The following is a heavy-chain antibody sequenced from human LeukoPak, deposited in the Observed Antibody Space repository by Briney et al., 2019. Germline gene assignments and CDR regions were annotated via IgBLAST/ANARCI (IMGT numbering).Heavy chain of an antibody. V-gene: IGHV3-48*03. CDR2: ISTSGSTI. Sequence: GGPLRLSCVASGFTFSSYEMNWVRQAPGKGLEWVSYISTSGSTIYYADSVKGRFTISRDNAKNSLYLQMNTLRIEDTAVYYCARARYSSGRGFDYWGQGTLVTVSS. CDR1: GFTFSSYE. CDR3: ARARYSSGRGFDY. D-gene: IGHD6-19*01. J-gene: IGHJ4*02.